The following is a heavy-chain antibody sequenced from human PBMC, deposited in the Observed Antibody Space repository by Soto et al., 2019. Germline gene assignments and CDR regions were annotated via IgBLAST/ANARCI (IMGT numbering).Heavy chain of an antibody. D-gene: IGHD2-15*01. J-gene: IGHJ4*02. CDR1: GGSISSYY. V-gene: IGHV4-59*01. Sequence: SETLSLTCTVSGGSISSYYWSWIRQPPGKGLEWIGYIYYSGSTNYNPSLKSRVTISVDTSKNQFSLKLSSVTAADTAVYYCARDRCSGGSCYYDWGQGTLVTVSS. CDR3: ARDRCSGGSCYYD. CDR2: IYYSGST.